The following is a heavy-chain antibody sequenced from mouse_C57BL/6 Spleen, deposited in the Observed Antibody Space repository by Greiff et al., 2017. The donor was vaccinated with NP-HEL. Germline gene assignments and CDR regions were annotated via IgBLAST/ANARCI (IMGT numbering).Heavy chain of an antibody. D-gene: IGHD2-1*01. Sequence: QVQLQQSGAELARPGASVKLSCKASGYTFTSYGISWVKQRTGQGLEWIGDIYPRSGNTYYNEKFKGKATLTADKSSSTAYMELRSLTSEDSAVYFCAIVYYGKGDYWGQGTTLTVSS. J-gene: IGHJ2*01. CDR3: AIVYYGKGDY. V-gene: IGHV1-81*01. CDR1: GYTFTSYG. CDR2: IYPRSGNT.